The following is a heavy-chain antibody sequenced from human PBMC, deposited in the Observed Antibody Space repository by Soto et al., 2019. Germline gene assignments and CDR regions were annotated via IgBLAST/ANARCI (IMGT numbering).Heavy chain of an antibody. CDR3: ARPIWFGELAPDAFDI. D-gene: IGHD3-10*01. V-gene: IGHV3-30*04. Sequence: QVQLVESGGGVVQPGRSLRLSCAASGFTFSSYAMHWVRQAPGKGLEWVAVISYDGRNKYYADSVKGRFTISRDNSKNTLYQQMNSLRAEDTAVYYCARPIWFGELAPDAFDIWGQGTMVTVSS. CDR1: GFTFSSYA. CDR2: ISYDGRNK. J-gene: IGHJ3*02.